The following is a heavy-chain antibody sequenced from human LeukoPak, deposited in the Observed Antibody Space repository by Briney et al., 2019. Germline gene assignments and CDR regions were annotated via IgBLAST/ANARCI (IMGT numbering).Heavy chain of an antibody. CDR2: IGTAGDT. D-gene: IGHD3-9*01. V-gene: IGHV3-13*01. Sequence: GGSLRLSCAASGFTFSSYDMHWVRQATGKGLEWVSAIGTAGDTYYPGSVKGRFTISRENAKNSLYLQMNSLRAGDTAVYYCARDRRLRYFDWLSRAYYYYGMGVWGQGTTVTVSS. CDR3: ARDRRLRYFDWLSRAYYYYGMGV. J-gene: IGHJ6*02. CDR1: GFTFSSYD.